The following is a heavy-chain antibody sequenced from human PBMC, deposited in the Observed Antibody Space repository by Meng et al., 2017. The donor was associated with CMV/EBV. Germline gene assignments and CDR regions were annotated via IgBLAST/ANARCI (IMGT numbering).Heavy chain of an antibody. CDR3: ARDRQRITIFGVVVGWFDP. CDR1: GYTFTGYY. Sequence: ASVKVSCKASGYTFTGYYMHWVRQAPGQGLEWMGWINPNSGGTNYAQKCQGRVTMTRDTSISTAYMELSRLRSDDTAVYYCARDRQRITIFGVVVGWFDPWGQGTLVTVSS. D-gene: IGHD3-3*01. V-gene: IGHV1-2*02. CDR2: INPNSGGT. J-gene: IGHJ5*02.